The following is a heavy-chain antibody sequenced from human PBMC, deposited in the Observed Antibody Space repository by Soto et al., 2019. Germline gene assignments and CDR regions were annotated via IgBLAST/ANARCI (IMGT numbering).Heavy chain of an antibody. J-gene: IGHJ6*02. CDR2: ISGSGGST. CDR3: AKRNGDYLTGMDV. CDR1: GFTFSDDG. V-gene: IGHV3-23*01. D-gene: IGHD4-17*01. Sequence: EVQLLESGGDSVQPGGSLRLSCVASGFTFSDDGMSWVRQAPGRGLEWVSAISGSGGSTIYADSVKGRFTISRDSSKNTLYRQMNTLGAEDTAIYYCAKRNGDYLTGMDVWGQGTTVTVSS.